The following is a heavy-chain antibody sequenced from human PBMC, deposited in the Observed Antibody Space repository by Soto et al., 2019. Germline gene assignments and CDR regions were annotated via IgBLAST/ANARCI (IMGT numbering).Heavy chain of an antibody. D-gene: IGHD5-18*01. V-gene: IGHV3-30-3*01. CDR2: ISYDGSNK. Sequence: GGSLRLSCAASGFTFSSYAMHWVRQAPGKGLEGVAVISYDGSNKYYADSVKGRLTISRDNSKNTLYLQMNSLRAEDTAVYYCARALLPTAMVKGYWGQGTLVTVSS. CDR1: GFTFSSYA. CDR3: ARALLPTAMVKGY. J-gene: IGHJ4*02.